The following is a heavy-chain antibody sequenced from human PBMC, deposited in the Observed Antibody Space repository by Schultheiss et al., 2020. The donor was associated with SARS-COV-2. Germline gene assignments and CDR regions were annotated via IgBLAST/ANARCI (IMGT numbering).Heavy chain of an antibody. D-gene: IGHD6-13*01. CDR3: TTLHLPEQLVVFFDY. CDR2: ISYDGSNK. V-gene: IGHV3-30-3*01. CDR1: GFTFSSYA. J-gene: IGHJ4*02. Sequence: GGSLRLSCAASGFTFSSYAMHWVRQAPGKGLEWVAVISYDGSNKYYADSVKGRFTISRDNSKNTLYLQMNSLKTEDTAVYYCTTLHLPEQLVVFFDYWGQGTLVTVSS.